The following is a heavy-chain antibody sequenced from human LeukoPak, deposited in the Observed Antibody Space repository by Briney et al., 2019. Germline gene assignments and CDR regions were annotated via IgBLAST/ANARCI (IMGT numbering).Heavy chain of an antibody. D-gene: IGHD3-3*01. J-gene: IGHJ6*03. CDR1: GFTFSSYW. V-gene: IGHV3-7*02. CDR3: ARNGPGITIFGVVYYYYYYMDV. Sequence: GGSLRLSCEASGFTFSSYWMSWVRQAPGKGLEWVANIKQDGSEKYYVDSVKGRFTISRDNAKNSLYLQMNSLRAEDTAVYYCARNGPGITIFGVVYYYYYYMDVWGKGTTVTVSS. CDR2: IKQDGSEK.